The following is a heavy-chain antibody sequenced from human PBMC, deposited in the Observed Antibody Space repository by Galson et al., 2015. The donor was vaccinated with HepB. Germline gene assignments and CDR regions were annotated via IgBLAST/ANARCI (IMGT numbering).Heavy chain of an antibody. J-gene: IGHJ2*01. CDR1: GYTFTSYG. Sequence: SVKVSCKASGYTFTSYGISWVRQAPGQGLEWMGWISAYNGNTNYAQKLQSRVTMTTDTSTSTAYMELRSLRSDDTAVYYCARDQRRYCSSTSCFPASLWGRGTLVTVSS. V-gene: IGHV1-18*01. CDR2: ISAYNGNT. D-gene: IGHD2-2*01. CDR3: ARDQRRYCSSTSCFPASL.